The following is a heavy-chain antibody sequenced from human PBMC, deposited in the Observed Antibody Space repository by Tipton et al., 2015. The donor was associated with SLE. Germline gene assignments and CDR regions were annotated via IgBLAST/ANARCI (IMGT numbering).Heavy chain of an antibody. CDR2: IYPSDSDT. V-gene: IGHV5-51*01. J-gene: IGHJ5*02. CDR1: GYSFSSYW. CDR3: ARGQYAAMAQYNWFDP. D-gene: IGHD5-18*01. Sequence: VQLVQSGAEVKKPGESLRISCKGSGYSFSSYWIGWVRQMPGKGLEWMGIIYPSDSDTRYSPSFQGQVTISADKSISTAYLQWSSLKASDTAMYYCARGQYAAMAQYNWFDPWGQGTLVTVSS.